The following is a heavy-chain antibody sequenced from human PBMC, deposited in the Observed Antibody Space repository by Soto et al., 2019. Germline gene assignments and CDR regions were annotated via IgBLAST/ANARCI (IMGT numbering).Heavy chain of an antibody. V-gene: IGHV3-23*01. Sequence: EVRLLESGGGLVQPGGSLRLSCAASGFTFSVYAMSWVRQAPGKGLEWVSGISGRGDSTHYADSVKGRFTVSRDNSKSMLYLQTNGLGAEDTAIYFCAKALYGGFTYWGQGTLVTVSS. CDR3: AKALYGGFTY. J-gene: IGHJ4*02. CDR1: GFTFSVYA. CDR2: ISGRGDST. D-gene: IGHD3-10*01.